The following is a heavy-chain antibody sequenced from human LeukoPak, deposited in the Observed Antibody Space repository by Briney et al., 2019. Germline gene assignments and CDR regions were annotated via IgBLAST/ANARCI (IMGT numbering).Heavy chain of an antibody. J-gene: IGHJ4*02. CDR2: IYHSGST. V-gene: IGHV4-30-2*05. Sequence: PSETLSLTCTVSGGSISSGGYYWSWIRQPPGKGLEWIGYIYHSGSTYYNPSLKSRVTISVDTSKNQFSLKLSSVTAADTAVYYCARDRTGYQVLDYWGQGTLVTVSS. CDR1: GGSISSGGYY. CDR3: ARDRTGYQVLDY. D-gene: IGHD2-15*01.